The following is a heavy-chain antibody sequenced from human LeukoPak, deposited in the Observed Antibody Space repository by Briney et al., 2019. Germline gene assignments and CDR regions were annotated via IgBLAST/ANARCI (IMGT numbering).Heavy chain of an antibody. Sequence: SETLSLTCTVSGGSISSSSYYWGWIRQPPGKGLEYIGSIYYSGSTYYNPSLKSRLTISVDTSKNQFSLKLSSVTAADTAVYYCARQGENYSSFDYWGQGTLVTVSS. CDR2: IYYSGST. CDR3: ARQGENYSSFDY. CDR1: GGSISSSSYY. V-gene: IGHV4-39*01. J-gene: IGHJ4*02. D-gene: IGHD1-7*01.